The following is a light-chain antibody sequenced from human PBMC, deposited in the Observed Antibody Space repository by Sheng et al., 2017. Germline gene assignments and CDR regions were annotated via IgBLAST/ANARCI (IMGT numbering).Light chain of an antibody. CDR1: QSIDNW. CDR3: QQYNSYSRV. CDR2: KAS. Sequence: DIQMTQSPSTLSASVGDRVTITCRASQSIDNWLAWYQHKPGKAPKLLIYKASSLESEVPSRFSGSGSGTEFTLTISSLQPDDFATYYCQQYNSYSRVFGQGTKVEIK. J-gene: IGKJ1*01. V-gene: IGKV1-5*03.